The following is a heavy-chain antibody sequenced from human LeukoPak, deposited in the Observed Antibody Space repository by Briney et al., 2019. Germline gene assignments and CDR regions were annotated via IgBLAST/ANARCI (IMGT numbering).Heavy chain of an antibody. CDR1: GFTFSSYA. J-gene: IGHJ4*02. CDR3: AKDQAYGSGSYSDFDY. D-gene: IGHD3-10*01. V-gene: IGHV3-23*01. Sequence: GGSLRLSCAASGFTFSSYAMSWVRQAPGKGLEWVSAISGSGGSTYYADSVKGRFTISRDNSKNTLYLQMNSLRAEDTAVYYCAKDQAYGSGSYSDFDYWGQGTLVTVSS. CDR2: ISGSGGST.